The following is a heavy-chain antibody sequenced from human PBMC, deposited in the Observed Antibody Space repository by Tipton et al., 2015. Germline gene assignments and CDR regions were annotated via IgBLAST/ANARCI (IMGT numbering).Heavy chain of an antibody. D-gene: IGHD6-6*01. Sequence: LSLTCTVSGGSVTSGSYYWSWIRQPPGKGLEWIGSISHSGNTYYNPSLKSRVTISLDTSKNQFSLQLSSVTDADTAVYYCARGELGDFDSWGQGTLVTVSS. CDR2: ISHSGNT. CDR1: GGSVTSGSYY. CDR3: ARGELGDFDS. J-gene: IGHJ4*02. V-gene: IGHV4-39*07.